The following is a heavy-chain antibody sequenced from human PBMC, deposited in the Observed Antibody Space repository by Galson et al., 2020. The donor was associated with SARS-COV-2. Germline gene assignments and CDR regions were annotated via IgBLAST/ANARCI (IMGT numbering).Heavy chain of an antibody. CDR1: GFTFSSYG. V-gene: IGHV3-33*01. D-gene: IGHD1-26*01. J-gene: IGHJ3*02. CDR3: AREDLIVGATPGAFDN. Sequence: GGSLRLSCAASGFTFSSYGMHWVRQAPGKGLEWVAVIWYDGSNKYYADSVKGRFTISRDNSKNTLYLQMNSLRAEDTAVYYCAREDLIVGATPGAFDNWGQGTMVTVSS. CDR2: IWYDGSNK.